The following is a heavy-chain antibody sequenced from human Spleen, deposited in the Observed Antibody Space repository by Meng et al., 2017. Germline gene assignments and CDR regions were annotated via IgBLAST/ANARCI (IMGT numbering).Heavy chain of an antibody. CDR1: GLTFSSYA. V-gene: IGHV3-30*04. Sequence: QIQLVEPGGGVVQAGRSLRPSCAASGLTFSSYAMHWVRQAPGKGLEWVSTISYDGYNTYSEDSVKGRFTISRDNSKNTMYLQMNSLRPEDTAVYYCARGGEVVFDYWGQGTLVTVSS. CDR3: ARGGEVVFDY. J-gene: IGHJ4*02. CDR2: ISYDGYNT. D-gene: IGHD3-3*01.